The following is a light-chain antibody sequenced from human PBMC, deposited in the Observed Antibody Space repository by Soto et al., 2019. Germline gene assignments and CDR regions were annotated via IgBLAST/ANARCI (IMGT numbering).Light chain of an antibody. V-gene: IGKV3-15*01. Sequence: EIVLTQSPDTLYVSPGERATLSCRASQSLSSNGAWYQQRPRQAPRLLIYATYSRASDVPARFSGSGSGTEFTLTIASLQSEDFAIYYCQQYNHWPRRLSCGGGTKV. CDR2: ATY. J-gene: IGKJ4*01. CDR1: QSLSSN. CDR3: QQYNHWPRRLS.